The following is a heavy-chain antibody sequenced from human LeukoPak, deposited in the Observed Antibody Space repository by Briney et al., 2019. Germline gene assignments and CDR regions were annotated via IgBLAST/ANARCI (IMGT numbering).Heavy chain of an antibody. Sequence: PSETLSLTCTVSGGSITGGGYSWSWIRQAPGKGLEWIGYFYHGGSTSYNPSLRSRVTISVDRSKNQFSLKLTSVTAADTAVYYCARPSRRAGSDAFDIWGQGTMVTVSS. CDR1: GGSITGGGYS. CDR3: ARPSRRAGSDAFDI. J-gene: IGHJ3*02. V-gene: IGHV4-30-2*01. D-gene: IGHD2/OR15-2a*01. CDR2: FYHGGST.